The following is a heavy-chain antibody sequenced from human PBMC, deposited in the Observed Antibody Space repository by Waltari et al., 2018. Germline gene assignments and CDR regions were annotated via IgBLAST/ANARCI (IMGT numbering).Heavy chain of an antibody. CDR3: ARDQSAVAGTKDYYYYGMDV. J-gene: IGHJ6*02. Sequence: EVQLVESGGGLVQPGGSLRLSCAASGFTVSSNYMSWVRQAPGKGLEWVSVIYSGGSTYYADSVKGRFTISRDNSKNTLYLQMNSLRAEDTAVYYCARDQSAVAGTKDYYYYGMDVWGQGTTVTVSS. CDR2: IYSGGST. CDR1: GFTVSSNY. D-gene: IGHD6-19*01. V-gene: IGHV3-66*02.